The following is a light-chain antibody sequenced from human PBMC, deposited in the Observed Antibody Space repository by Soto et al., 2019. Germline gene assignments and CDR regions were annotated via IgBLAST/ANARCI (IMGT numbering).Light chain of an antibody. V-gene: IGLV2-14*01. J-gene: IGLJ2*01. Sequence: QPVLTQPASVSGSPGQSITISCTGTSGDIGGYKYVSWYQRHPGKAPKLLIYDVSNRPSGVSNRVSGSKSGNTASLTISGLQAEDEADYYCSSYTSSSTLVFGGGTKVTVL. CDR2: DVS. CDR3: SSYTSSSTLV. CDR1: SGDIGGYKY.